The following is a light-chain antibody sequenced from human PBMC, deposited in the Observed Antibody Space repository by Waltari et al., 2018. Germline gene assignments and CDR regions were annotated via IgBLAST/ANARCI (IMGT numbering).Light chain of an antibody. V-gene: IGKV2-30*02. CDR2: KVS. Sequence: DVVMTQSTLSLPVTLGQPASISFMSIQSLVHSDGNTYLMWLHQRPVQSPRRLIYKVSNRESGVPDRFSGSGSDNDFTLKISRVEVDDVGVYYCMQGTYWPYTFGQGTRLDIK. CDR3: MQGTYWPYT. CDR1: QSLVHSDGNTY. J-gene: IGKJ2*01.